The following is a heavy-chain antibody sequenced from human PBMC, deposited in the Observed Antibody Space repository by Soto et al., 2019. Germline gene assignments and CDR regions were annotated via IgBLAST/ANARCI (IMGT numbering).Heavy chain of an antibody. CDR2: LYDVEGS. V-gene: IGHV3-53*01. CDR3: ATWHEREHAFDV. Sequence: DVQLVESGGGWIQPGEALRLSCAAFGLTISGKKYVAWVRQAPGKGLEWVSALYDVEGSFYAEAVTGRFTTSSDSSKTTVYLQMNDLRPDDTAVYYCATWHEREHAFDVWGQGTTVTISS. J-gene: IGHJ3*01. D-gene: IGHD1-1*01. CDR1: GLTISGKKY.